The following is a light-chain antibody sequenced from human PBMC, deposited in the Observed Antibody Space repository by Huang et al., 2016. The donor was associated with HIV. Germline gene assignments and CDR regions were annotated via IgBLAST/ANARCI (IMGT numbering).Light chain of an antibody. Sequence: AIQLTQSPSSVSAFVGDRVAITCRASQGITNYVAWYQQKPGKAPKLLMYDASTLERGVPSRFSGSGSGTDFTLAISSLQPEDSATYYCQQFNSYPFIFGGGTKVEIK. V-gene: IGKV1-13*02. CDR1: QGITNY. CDR2: DAS. CDR3: QQFNSYPFI. J-gene: IGKJ4*01.